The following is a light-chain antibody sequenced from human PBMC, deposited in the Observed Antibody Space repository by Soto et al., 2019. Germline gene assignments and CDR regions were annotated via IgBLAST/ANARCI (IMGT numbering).Light chain of an antibody. Sequence: DIQMTQSPSSVSASVGDRVTITCRASQGISSWLAWYQQKPGKAPNLLIYAASTLKSGVPSRLSGSGSGTDFTLTISSLQPEGFESYDCEHADTFPLTFGVGTQVEIK. V-gene: IGKV1-12*01. CDR3: EHADTFPLT. CDR2: AAS. J-gene: IGKJ4*01. CDR1: QGISSW.